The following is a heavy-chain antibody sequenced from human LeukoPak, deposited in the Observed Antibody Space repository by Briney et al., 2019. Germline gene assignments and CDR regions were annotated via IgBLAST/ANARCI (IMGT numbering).Heavy chain of an antibody. D-gene: IGHD1-26*01. CDR2: IYYSGST. CDR1: GGSISSSGYY. CDR3: ARHEYSGSYYGLSWFDS. Sequence: SSETLSLTCTVSGGSISSSGYYWGWIRQPPGKGLEWIASIYYSGSTYYNPSLKSRVTISVDTSKNQLSLKLSSLTAADTAVYYCARHEYSGSYYGLSWFDSWGQGTLVTVSS. V-gene: IGHV4-39*01. J-gene: IGHJ5*01.